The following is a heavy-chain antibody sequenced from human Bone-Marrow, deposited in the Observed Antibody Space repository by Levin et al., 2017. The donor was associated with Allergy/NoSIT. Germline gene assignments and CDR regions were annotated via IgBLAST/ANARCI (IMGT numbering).Heavy chain of an antibody. J-gene: IGHJ6*02. Sequence: SETLSLTCAVSGGSISSNNWWSWVRQPPGKELAWIGEISHSGSTNYNPSLKSRIIISVDNSKNQFSLKRKSVTATDTAVYYCARDGSFNYYGMDVWGQGTTVTVS. V-gene: IGHV4-4*02. D-gene: IGHD1-26*01. CDR2: ISHSGST. CDR1: GGSISSNNW. CDR3: ARDGSFNYYGMDV.